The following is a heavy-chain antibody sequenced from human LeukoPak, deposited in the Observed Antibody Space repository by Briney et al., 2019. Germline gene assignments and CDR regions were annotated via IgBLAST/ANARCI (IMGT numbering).Heavy chain of an antibody. V-gene: IGHV4-4*07. Sequence: SETLSLTCNVSGGSVSTYYWSWIRQPAGKGLEWIGRIYTGGSTSYNPSLKSRVTMSEDTSKNQFSLKLTSVTAADTAVYYCARVTGMRYFDSWGPGTLVTVSS. CDR2: IYTGGST. CDR1: GGSVSTYY. CDR3: ARVTGMRYFDS. J-gene: IGHJ4*02. D-gene: IGHD3-9*01.